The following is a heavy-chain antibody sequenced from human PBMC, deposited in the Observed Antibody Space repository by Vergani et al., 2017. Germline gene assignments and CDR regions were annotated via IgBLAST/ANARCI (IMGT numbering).Heavy chain of an antibody. CDR1: GYTLTELS. CDR3: ATLTWGLIAALNAFDI. J-gene: IGHJ3*02. Sequence: QVQLVQSGAEVKKPGASVKFSCKVSGYTLTELSMHWVRQAPGKGLEWMGGFDPEDGETIYAQKFQGRVTMTEDTSTDTAYMELSSLRAEDTAVYYCATLTWGLIAALNAFDIWGQGTMVTVSS. V-gene: IGHV1-24*01. D-gene: IGHD2-21*01. CDR2: FDPEDGET.